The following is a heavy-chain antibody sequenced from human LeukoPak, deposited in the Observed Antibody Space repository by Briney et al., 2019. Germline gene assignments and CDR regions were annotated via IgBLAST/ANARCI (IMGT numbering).Heavy chain of an antibody. CDR1: GFTLDDYG. D-gene: IGHD5-18*01. J-gene: IGHJ4*02. Sequence: GGSLRLSCAASGFTLDDYGMHWVRQAPGKGLEWVLGISWNRGSIGYADPVKGRFTISRDNAKNSLDLQMNSLRPEDTALYYCAKDYTTMVRGVDYWGQGTLVTVSS. V-gene: IGHV3-9*01. CDR3: AKDYTTMVRGVDY. CDR2: ISWNRGSI.